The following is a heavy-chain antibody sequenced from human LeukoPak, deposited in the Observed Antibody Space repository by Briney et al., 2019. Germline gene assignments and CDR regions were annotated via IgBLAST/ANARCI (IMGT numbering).Heavy chain of an antibody. J-gene: IGHJ4*02. CDR1: GFTFSSYA. CDR3: ARASDLYFDY. Sequence: PGRSLGLSCAASGFTFSSYAMHWVRQAPGKGLEWVAVISYDGSNKYYADSVKGRFTISRDNSKNTLYLQMNSLRAEDTAVYYCARASDLYFDYWGQGTLVTVSS. CDR2: ISYDGSNK. V-gene: IGHV3-30-3*01.